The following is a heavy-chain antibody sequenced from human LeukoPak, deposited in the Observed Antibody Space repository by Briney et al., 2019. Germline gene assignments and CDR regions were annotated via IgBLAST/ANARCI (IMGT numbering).Heavy chain of an antibody. CDR1: GGSISSGGYY. D-gene: IGHD3-22*01. V-gene: IGHV4-31*03. CDR3: ARGTPYYYDSSGYYYGDY. CDR2: IYYSGST. J-gene: IGHJ4*02. Sequence: SQTLSLTRTVSGGSISSGGYYWSWIRQHPGRGLEWIGYIYYSGSTYYNPSLKSRVTISVDTSKNQFSLKLSSVTAADTAVYYCARGTPYYYDSSGYYYGDYWGQGTLVTVSS.